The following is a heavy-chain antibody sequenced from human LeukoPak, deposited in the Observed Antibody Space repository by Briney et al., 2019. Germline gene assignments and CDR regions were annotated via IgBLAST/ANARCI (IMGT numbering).Heavy chain of an antibody. J-gene: IGHJ4*02. CDR1: GGTFSSNA. CDR3: VRTIAARPDY. CDR2: IIPIFGTA. Sequence: SSVKVSCKXSGGTFSSNAISWVRQAPGQGLEWMGRIIPIFGTANYAQKFQGRVTITTDESTSTAYMELSSLRSEDTAVYYCVRTIAARPDYWGQGTLVTVSS. D-gene: IGHD6-6*01. V-gene: IGHV1-69*05.